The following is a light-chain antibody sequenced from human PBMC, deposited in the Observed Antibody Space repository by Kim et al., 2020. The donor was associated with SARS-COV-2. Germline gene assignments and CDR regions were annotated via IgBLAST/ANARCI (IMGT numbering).Light chain of an antibody. CDR3: QTWDTGIRV. Sequence: QLVLTQSPSASASLGASVKLTCTLSRGHSSYAIAWHQQQPEKGPRYLMKVNSAGSHVKGDGTPDRFSGSSSGAERYLTISSLQSEDEADYYCQTWDTGIRVFGGGTQLTVL. J-gene: IGLJ3*02. CDR1: RGHSSYA. CDR2: VNSAGSH. V-gene: IGLV4-69*01.